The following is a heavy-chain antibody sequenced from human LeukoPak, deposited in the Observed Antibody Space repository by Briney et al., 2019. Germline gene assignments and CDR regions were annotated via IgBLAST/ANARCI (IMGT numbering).Heavy chain of an antibody. CDR3: ASLMYYYDSSGSPKFDY. V-gene: IGHV3-53*01. J-gene: IGHJ4*02. D-gene: IGHD3-22*01. CDR1: GFTVSSNY. CDR2: IYSGGST. Sequence: GGSLRLSCAASGFTVSSNYMSWVRQAPGKGLEWVSVIYSGGSTYYADSVKGRFTISRDNSKSTLYLQMNSLRAEDTAVYYCASLMYYYDSSGSPKFDYWGQGTLVTVSS.